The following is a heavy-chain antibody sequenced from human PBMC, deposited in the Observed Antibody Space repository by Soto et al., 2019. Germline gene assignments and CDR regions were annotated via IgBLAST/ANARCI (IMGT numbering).Heavy chain of an antibody. CDR3: ARGPKNGNYFLSFFDY. Sequence: ASVKVSCKASGNTFTNFAMHWVRQAPGQRLEWMGWINAGNGNTKYSQKFQGRVSITKDTSASTAYMELSSLRSEDTAIYYCARGPKNGNYFLSFFDYWGQGSLVTVSS. CDR1: GNTFTNFA. D-gene: IGHD1-26*01. V-gene: IGHV1-3*01. J-gene: IGHJ4*02. CDR2: INAGNGNT.